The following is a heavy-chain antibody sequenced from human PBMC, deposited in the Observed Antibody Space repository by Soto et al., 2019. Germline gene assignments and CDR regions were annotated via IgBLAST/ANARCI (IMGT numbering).Heavy chain of an antibody. Sequence: GGSLRLSCAASGFTVSSNYMSWVRQAPGKGLEWVSVIYSGGSTYYADSVKGRFTISRDNSKNTLYLQMNSLRAEDTAVYYCARGSRYYDSSGYVDYWGQGTLVTVSS. CDR1: GFTVSSNY. V-gene: IGHV3-53*01. CDR2: IYSGGST. D-gene: IGHD3-22*01. J-gene: IGHJ4*02. CDR3: ARGSRYYDSSGYVDY.